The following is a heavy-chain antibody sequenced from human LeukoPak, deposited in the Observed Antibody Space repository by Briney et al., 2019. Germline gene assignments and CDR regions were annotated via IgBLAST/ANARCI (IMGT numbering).Heavy chain of an antibody. Sequence: PGRSLRLPCAASGFTFSIYGMHWFRQAPGKGLEWVAIIWYDGSNEYYADSVKGRFTISRDNSKNTLYLQMNSLRAEDTAVYYCARGYSSSWYPFHWGQGTLVTVSS. J-gene: IGHJ4*02. CDR2: IWYDGSNE. CDR1: GFTFSIYG. D-gene: IGHD6-13*01. V-gene: IGHV3-33*01. CDR3: ARGYSSSWYPFH.